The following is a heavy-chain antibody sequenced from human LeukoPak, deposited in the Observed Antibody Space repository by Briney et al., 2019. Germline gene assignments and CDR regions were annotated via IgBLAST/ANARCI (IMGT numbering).Heavy chain of an antibody. CDR1: GFSLSTSGMY. Sequence: SGPTLVNPTQTLTLTCTFSGFSLSTSGMYVSWIRQPPGKALEWLARIDWDDAKYYSPSLKTRLTTSKDTSKNQVVLTMTNMDPVDTATYYCARMRRYSSSWYPTDYWGQGTLVTVSS. D-gene: IGHD6-13*01. J-gene: IGHJ4*02. CDR2: IDWDDAK. CDR3: ARMRRYSSSWYPTDY. V-gene: IGHV2-70*11.